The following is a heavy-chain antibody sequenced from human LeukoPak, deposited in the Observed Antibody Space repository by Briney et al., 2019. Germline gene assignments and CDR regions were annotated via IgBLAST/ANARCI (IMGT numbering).Heavy chain of an antibody. CDR1: GGSFSGYY. V-gene: IGHV4-34*01. CDR3: ARHGGSGTYYNWFDP. J-gene: IGHJ5*02. CDR2: INHSGST. D-gene: IGHD3-10*01. Sequence: SETLSLTCAVYGGSFSGYYWSWIRQPPGKGLEWIGEINHSGSTNYNPSLKSRVTISVDTSKNQFSLKLSSVTAADTAMYYCARHGGSGTYYNWFDPWGQGTLVTVSS.